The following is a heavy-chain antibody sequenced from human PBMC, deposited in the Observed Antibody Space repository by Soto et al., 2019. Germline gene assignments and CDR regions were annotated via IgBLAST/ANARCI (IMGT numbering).Heavy chain of an antibody. CDR3: ARHGYSSSSVGSYYYMDV. V-gene: IGHV4-59*08. CDR1: GGSISSYY. D-gene: IGHD6-6*01. CDR2: IYYSGST. J-gene: IGHJ6*03. Sequence: SETLSLTCTVSGGSISSYYWSWIRQPPGKGLEWIGYIYYSGSTNYNPSLKSRVTISVDTSKNQFSLKLSSVTAADTAVYYCARHGYSSSSVGSYYYMDVWGKGTTVTVSS.